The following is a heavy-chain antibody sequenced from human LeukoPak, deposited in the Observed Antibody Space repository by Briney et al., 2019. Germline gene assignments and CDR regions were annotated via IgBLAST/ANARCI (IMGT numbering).Heavy chain of an antibody. Sequence: ASVKVSCKASGYTFTSYGISWVRQAPGQGLEWMGIINPSGGSTSYAQKFQGRVTMTRDMSTSTVYMELSSLRSEDTAVYYCARVVDSSGWYSDYWGQGTLVTVSS. CDR1: GYTFTSYG. V-gene: IGHV1-46*01. J-gene: IGHJ4*02. D-gene: IGHD6-19*01. CDR3: ARVVDSSGWYSDY. CDR2: INPSGGST.